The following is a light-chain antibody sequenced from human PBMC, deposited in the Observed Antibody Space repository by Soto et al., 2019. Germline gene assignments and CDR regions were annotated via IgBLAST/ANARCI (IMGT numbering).Light chain of an antibody. CDR1: QSISSY. CDR3: QQSNSSPPA. J-gene: IGKJ1*01. V-gene: IGKV1-39*01. Sequence: DIQMTQSPSSLSASVGDRVTITCRASQSISSYLNWYQQKPGKAPKLLIYAASTLKSGVPSRFSGSGSGTDFTLTISSQPAEDFATYCCQQSNSSPPAFGQGTKVEIK. CDR2: AAS.